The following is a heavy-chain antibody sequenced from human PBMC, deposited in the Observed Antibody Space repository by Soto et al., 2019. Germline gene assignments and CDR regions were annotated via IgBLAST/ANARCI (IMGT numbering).Heavy chain of an antibody. CDR2: IYYSGST. CDR1: GGSICSSSFY. Sequence: NTPSLIPSASGGSICSSSFYWGWVRQPPGKGLEWIGSIYYSGSTYYNPSLKSRVTISVDTSKNQFSLKLSSVTAADTAVYYCARTSIAVAGTPYYYYYYGMDVWGQGTTVT. D-gene: IGHD6-19*01. V-gene: IGHV4-39*01. J-gene: IGHJ6*02. CDR3: ARTSIAVAGTPYYYYYYGMDV.